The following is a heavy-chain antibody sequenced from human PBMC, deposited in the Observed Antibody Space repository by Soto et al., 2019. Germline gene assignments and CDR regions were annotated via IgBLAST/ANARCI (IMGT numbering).Heavy chain of an antibody. Sequence: GGSLRLSCAASGFTFSSYAMSWVRQAPGKGLEWVSAISGSGGSTYYADSVKGRFTISRDNSKDTLYLQMNSLRAEDTAVYYCAKDSPTYYGSGSYYPHLFDYWGQGTLVTVSS. D-gene: IGHD3-10*01. V-gene: IGHV3-23*01. CDR2: ISGSGGST. CDR1: GFTFSSYA. J-gene: IGHJ4*02. CDR3: AKDSPTYYGSGSYYPHLFDY.